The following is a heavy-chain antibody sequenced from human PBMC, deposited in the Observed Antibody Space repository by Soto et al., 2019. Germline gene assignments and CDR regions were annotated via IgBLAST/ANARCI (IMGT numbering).Heavy chain of an antibody. CDR3: ARGIQYRYGMDV. Sequence: EVQLVESGGTLVQPGGSLRLSCAATGFTFTNYWMHWVRQAPGKGLVWVSRINGDGSNTFYADSVKGRLTISRDNAENTVYLRMNSLRAEDTAVYNCARGIQYRYGMDVWGQGTTVTVSS. V-gene: IGHV3-74*01. J-gene: IGHJ6*02. D-gene: IGHD3-16*02. CDR2: INGDGSNT. CDR1: GFTFTNYW.